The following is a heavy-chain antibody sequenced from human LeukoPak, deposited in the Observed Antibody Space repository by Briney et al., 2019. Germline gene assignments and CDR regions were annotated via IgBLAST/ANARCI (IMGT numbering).Heavy chain of an antibody. J-gene: IGHJ6*03. CDR2: RKQDGSEK. CDR1: GFTFSSYW. V-gene: IGHV3-7*01. Sequence: AGSLRLSCAASGFTFSSYWMSWVRKAPGKGLEWVANRKQDGSEKYYVESVKGRFTISRDNAKNSLYLQMNSLRAEDTTVYYCARDSPSYYYMDVWGKGTTVTVSS. CDR3: ARDSPSYYYMDV.